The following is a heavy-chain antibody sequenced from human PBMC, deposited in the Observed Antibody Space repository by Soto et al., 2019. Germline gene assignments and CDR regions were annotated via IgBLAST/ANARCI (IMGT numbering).Heavy chain of an antibody. V-gene: IGHV3-23*01. J-gene: IGHJ3*02. CDR1: GFTFSSYA. CDR2: ISGSGGST. CDR3: AKDVPSYYDSSGYFRAFDI. Sequence: EVQLLESGGGLVQPGGSLRLSCAASGFTFSSYAMSWVRQAPGKGLEWVSAISGSGGSTYYADSVKGRFTISRDNSKNTLYLQMNSLRAEDTAVYYCAKDVPSYYDSSGYFRAFDIWGQGTMVTVSS. D-gene: IGHD3-22*01.